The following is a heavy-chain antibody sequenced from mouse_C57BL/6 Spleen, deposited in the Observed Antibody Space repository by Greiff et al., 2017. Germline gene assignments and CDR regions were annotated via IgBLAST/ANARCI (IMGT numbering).Heavy chain of an antibody. J-gene: IGHJ3*01. CDR2: INPNNGGT. V-gene: IGHV1-22*01. CDR1: GYTFTDYN. D-gene: IGHD4-1*01. Sequence: EVQLQQSGPELVKPGASVKMSCKASGYTFTDYNMHWVKQSHGKSLEWIGYINPNNGGTSYNQKFKGKATLTVNESSSTAYMELRSLTSEDAAVYYCARDWAGSWFAYWGQGTLVTVSA. CDR3: ARDWAGSWFAY.